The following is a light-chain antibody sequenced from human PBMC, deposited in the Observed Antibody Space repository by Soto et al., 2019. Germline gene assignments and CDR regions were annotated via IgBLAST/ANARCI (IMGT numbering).Light chain of an antibody. CDR3: QQYGSSPRNT. CDR1: QSVSSRY. Sequence: EIVLTQSPGTLSLSPGERATLSCRASQSVSSRYLAWYQQKPGQAPRLLIYGASSRATGIPDRFSGSGSGTDFSLTISRLEPEDVAVYYCQQYGSSPRNTFGQGTKLEIK. V-gene: IGKV3-20*01. CDR2: GAS. J-gene: IGKJ2*01.